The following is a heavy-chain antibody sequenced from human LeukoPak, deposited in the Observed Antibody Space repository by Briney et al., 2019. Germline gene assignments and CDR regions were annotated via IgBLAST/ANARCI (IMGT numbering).Heavy chain of an antibody. D-gene: IGHD1-26*01. CDR2: ISYDGSNK. CDR3: ARDQGATTVYYYYGMDV. V-gene: IGHV3-30-3*01. CDR1: GLTFSSYA. J-gene: IGHJ6*02. Sequence: GGSLRLSCAASGLTFSSYAMHWVRQAPGKGLEWVAVISYDGSNKYYADSVKGRFTISRDNSKNTLYLQMNSLRAEDTAVYYCARDQGATTVYYYYGMDVWGQGTTVTVSS.